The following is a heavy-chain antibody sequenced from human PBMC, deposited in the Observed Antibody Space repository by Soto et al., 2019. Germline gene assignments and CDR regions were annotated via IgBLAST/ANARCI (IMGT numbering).Heavy chain of an antibody. CDR1: GFSLSKYW. V-gene: IGHV3-74*01. J-gene: IGHJ5*02. Sequence: EVQLVESGGASVQPGGSLRLSCAASGFSLSKYWMHWVRQAPGKGLEWVSRVNGDGSSTTYADSVSGRFIISRDNAKNTVVLQMSSLRADETARYYCARGGSTDFYGLLDLWGQGTQVIVSS. D-gene: IGHD3-16*01. CDR2: VNGDGSST. CDR3: ARGGSTDFYGLLDL.